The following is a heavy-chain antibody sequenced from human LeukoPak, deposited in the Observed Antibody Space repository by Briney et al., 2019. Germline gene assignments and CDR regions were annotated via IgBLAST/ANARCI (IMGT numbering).Heavy chain of an antibody. CDR2: IKQDGSEK. V-gene: IGHV3-7*03. CDR3: ARRRYNWNAIDY. D-gene: IGHD1-20*01. J-gene: IGHJ4*02. Sequence: GGSLRLSCAASGFSFTYSWMAWVRQTPEKGLEWVANIKQDGSEKYYLDSVKGRFTISRDNAKNSLYLQMNSLRAEDTAVYYCARRRYNWNAIDYWGQGTLVTVSS. CDR1: GFSFTYSW.